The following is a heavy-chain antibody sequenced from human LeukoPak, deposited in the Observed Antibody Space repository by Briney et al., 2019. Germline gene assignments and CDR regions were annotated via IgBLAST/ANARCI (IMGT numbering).Heavy chain of an antibody. CDR1: GGSFRGYY. V-gene: IGHV4-59*01. J-gene: IGHJ4*02. CDR2: IYDSGST. Sequence: SETLSLTCAVYGGSFRGYYWSWIRQPPGKGLEWIGYIYDSGSTNYNPSLRSRVTISVDTSKNQFSLKMDSVTAADTAVYYCARRFDYWGQETLVTVSS. CDR3: ARRFDY.